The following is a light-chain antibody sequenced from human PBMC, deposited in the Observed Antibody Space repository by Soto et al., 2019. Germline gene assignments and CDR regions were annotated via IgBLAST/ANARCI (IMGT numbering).Light chain of an antibody. CDR1: QDISNY. CDR3: QQYDNLPTYT. V-gene: IGKV1-33*01. CDR2: DAS. Sequence: DIQMTQSPSSLSASVGDRVTITCQASQDISNYLNWYQQKPGKAPKLLIYDASNLETGVPSRFSGSGSGTDFTFTISSLQPEDIATYYCQQYDNLPTYTFGQGTKVDIX. J-gene: IGKJ2*01.